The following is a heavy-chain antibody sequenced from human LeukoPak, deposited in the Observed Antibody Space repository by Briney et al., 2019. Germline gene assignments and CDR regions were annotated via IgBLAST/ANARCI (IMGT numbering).Heavy chain of an antibody. Sequence: SETLSLTCTVSGGSISSYYWSWIRQPPGKGLEWIGYIYTSGSTNYNPSLKSRVTISVDTSKNQFSLKLSSVTAADTAVNYWGRHPAYSGYDYGNDYWGQGTLVTVSS. D-gene: IGHD5-12*01. CDR2: IYTSGST. CDR1: GGSISSYY. V-gene: IGHV4-4*09. J-gene: IGHJ4*02. CDR3: GRHPAYSGYDYGNDY.